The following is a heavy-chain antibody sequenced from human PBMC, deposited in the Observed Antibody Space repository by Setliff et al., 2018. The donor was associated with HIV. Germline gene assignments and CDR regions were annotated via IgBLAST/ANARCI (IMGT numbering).Heavy chain of an antibody. CDR3: ARIIAYTDNWTPSYYFDY. CDR1: GVSISNSLW. D-gene: IGHD1-1*01. J-gene: IGHJ4*02. CDR2: VSHSGST. Sequence: SETLSLTCVVSGVSISNSLWWTWVRQPPGKGLEWIGEVSHSGSTNYNPSLKSRVAISVDKSKNQFSLELSSVTAADTAVYFCARIIAYTDNWTPSYYFDYWGQGTLVTVSS. V-gene: IGHV4-4*02.